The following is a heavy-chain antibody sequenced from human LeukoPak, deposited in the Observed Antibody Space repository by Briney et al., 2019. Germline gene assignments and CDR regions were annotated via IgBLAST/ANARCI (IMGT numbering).Heavy chain of an antibody. CDR2: IYYSGST. V-gene: IGHV4-59*11. J-gene: IGHJ4*02. CDR3: ARVRSPPNYYDSSGYHYYFDY. Sequence: SETLSLTCTVSGGSISSHYWSWIRQPPGKGLEWIGYIYYSGSTNYNPSLKSRVTISVDTSKNQFSLKLSSVTAADTAVYYCARVRSPPNYYDSSGYHYYFDYWGQGTLVTVSS. D-gene: IGHD3-22*01. CDR1: GGSISSHY.